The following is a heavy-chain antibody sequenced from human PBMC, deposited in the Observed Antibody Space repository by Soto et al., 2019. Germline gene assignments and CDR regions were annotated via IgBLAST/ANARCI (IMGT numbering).Heavy chain of an antibody. CDR2: IKSKTSGETT. D-gene: IGHD1-26*01. CDR3: TADYSGGTYPIDY. CDR1: GFTFSSAW. Sequence: LRLSCVVSGFTFSSAWLHWVRQAPGKGLEWVGRIKSKTSGETTGYAAPVKGRFTISRDDSKNTVFLQMNSLKSEDTAVYYCTADYSGGTYPIDYWGQGSLVTVSS. V-gene: IGHV3-15*07. J-gene: IGHJ4*02.